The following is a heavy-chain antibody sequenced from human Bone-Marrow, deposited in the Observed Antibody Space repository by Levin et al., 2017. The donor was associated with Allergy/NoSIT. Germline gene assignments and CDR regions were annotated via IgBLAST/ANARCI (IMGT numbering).Heavy chain of an antibody. V-gene: IGHV3-74*01. Sequence: PLASVKVSCAASGFAFSNYWMHWVRQAPGKGLVWVSRINRGGSSTTYADSVKGRFTISRDNAKNTLYLQMNSLRAEDTAVYYCARDPFAYNFGSGSYLDYWGQGTLVSVSS. CDR1: GFAFSNYW. D-gene: IGHD3-10*01. CDR3: ARDPFAYNFGSGSYLDY. J-gene: IGHJ4*02. CDR2: INRGGSST.